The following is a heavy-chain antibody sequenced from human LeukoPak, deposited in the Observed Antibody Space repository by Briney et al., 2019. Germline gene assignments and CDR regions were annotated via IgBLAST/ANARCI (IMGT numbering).Heavy chain of an antibody. V-gene: IGHV3-23*01. CDR1: GFTFSAYA. D-gene: IGHD1-26*01. CDR3: AKNAVPRELVGLGY. CDR2: ISGSGDRT. J-gene: IGHJ4*02. Sequence: GGSLRLSCAASGFTFSAYAMTWVRQAPGKGPEWISGISGSGDRTYYRDSVKGRFTISRDNSKNTLYLQLNSLRAEDTAVYYCAKNAVPRELVGLGYWGQGTLVTVSS.